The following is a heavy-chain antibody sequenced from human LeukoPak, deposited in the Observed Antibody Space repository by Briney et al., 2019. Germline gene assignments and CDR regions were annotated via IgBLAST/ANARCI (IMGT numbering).Heavy chain of an antibody. CDR3: ARDSSYSSSLYYFEY. CDR1: GYTFTDYY. J-gene: IGHJ4*02. CDR2: ITPHSGGT. V-gene: IGHV1-2*02. Sequence: ASVKVSCKASGYTFTDYYMHWVRQAPGQGLEYMGWITPHSGGTNYAQKFQGRVTMTRDTSISTVYMEVSRLRSDDTAVYYCARDSSYSSSLYYFEYWGQGTLVTVSS. D-gene: IGHD6-6*01.